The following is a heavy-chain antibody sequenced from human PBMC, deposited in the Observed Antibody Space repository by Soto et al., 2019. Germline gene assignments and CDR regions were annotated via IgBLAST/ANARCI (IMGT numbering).Heavy chain of an antibody. V-gene: IGHV4-34*01. CDR1: GGSFSGYY. Sequence: SETLSLTCAVYGGSFSGYYWSWIRQPPGKGLEWIGEINHSGSTNYNPSLKSRVTISVDTSKNQFSLKLSSVTAADTAVYYCAREERYSSSWYDDYWGQGTLVTVSS. CDR3: AREERYSSSWYDDY. D-gene: IGHD6-13*01. J-gene: IGHJ4*02. CDR2: INHSGST.